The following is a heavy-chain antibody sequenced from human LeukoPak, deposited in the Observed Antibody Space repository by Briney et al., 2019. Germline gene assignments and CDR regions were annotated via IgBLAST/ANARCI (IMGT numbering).Heavy chain of an antibody. D-gene: IGHD1-7*01. CDR3: ARDSYHNKNYYYYYCFMVV. V-gene: IGHV4-4*07. CDR2: IYTSGST. CDR1: GGSISSYY. J-gene: IGHJ6*04. Sequence: SETLSLTCTVSGGSISSYYWSWIRQPAGKGLEWIGRIYTSGSTNYNPSLKSRVTMSVDTPKNQLSLKLSSVTPADTPVYYCARDSYHNKNYYYYYCFMVVWGKRTTVTLSS.